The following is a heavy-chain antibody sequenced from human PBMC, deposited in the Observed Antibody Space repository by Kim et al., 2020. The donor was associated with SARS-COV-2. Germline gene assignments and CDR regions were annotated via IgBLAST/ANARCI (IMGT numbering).Heavy chain of an antibody. CDR3: AREGQLGYCSSTSCYTQGWFDP. CDR2: TYYRSKWYN. Sequence: SQTLSLTCAISGDSVSSNSAAWNWIRQSPSRGLEWLGRTYYRSKWYNDYAVSVKSRITINPDTSKNQFSLQLNSVTPEDTAVYYCAREGQLGYCSSTSCYTQGWFDPWGQGTLVTVSS. J-gene: IGHJ5*02. CDR1: GDSVSSNSAA. V-gene: IGHV6-1*01. D-gene: IGHD2-2*02.